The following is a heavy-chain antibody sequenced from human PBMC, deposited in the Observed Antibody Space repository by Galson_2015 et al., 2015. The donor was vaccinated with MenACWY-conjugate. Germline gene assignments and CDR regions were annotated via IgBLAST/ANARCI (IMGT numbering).Heavy chain of an antibody. V-gene: IGHV4-59*08. D-gene: IGHD2-2*01. J-gene: IGHJ5*01. Sequence: LSLTRSVSGGSISSYYWSWIRQPPGKGLEYIGYIYNSEGINYNPSLKSRATMLVDTSKNLFSLKLSSVTAADTAVYYCARLGARLGRTTNCYSCDWFDLWGQGTLVTVSS. CDR1: GGSISSYY. CDR2: IYNSEGI. CDR3: ARLGARLGRTTNCYSCDWFDL.